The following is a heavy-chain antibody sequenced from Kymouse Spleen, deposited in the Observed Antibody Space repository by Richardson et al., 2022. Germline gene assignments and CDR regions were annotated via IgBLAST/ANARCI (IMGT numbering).Heavy chain of an antibody. D-gene: IGHD6-13*01. J-gene: IGHJ3*02. CDR3: ARDGYSSSFDAFDI. CDR2: IYYSGST. Sequence: QLQLQESGPGLVKPSETLSLTCTVSGGSISSSSYYWGWIRQPPGKGLEWIGSIYYSGSTYYNPSLKSRVTISVDTSKNQFSLKLSSVTAADTAVYYCARDGYSSSFDAFDIWGQGTMVTVSS. V-gene: IGHV4-39*01. CDR1: GGSISSSSYY.